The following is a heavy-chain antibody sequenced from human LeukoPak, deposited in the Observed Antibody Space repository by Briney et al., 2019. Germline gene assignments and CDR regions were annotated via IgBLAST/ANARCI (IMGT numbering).Heavy chain of an antibody. D-gene: IGHD2-15*01. CDR3: AKNGDRGAYCTGGTCYPYFYYYMDV. Sequence: GGTLRLSCAASGITFSSYGMSWVRQAPGKGLEWVSSISSTGGTTYYADSVKGRFTISRDNSKNTLYLQMNSLRAEDTAIYYCAKNGDRGAYCTGGTCYPYFYYYMDVWGKGTTVAISS. J-gene: IGHJ6*03. V-gene: IGHV3-23*01. CDR2: ISSTGGTT. CDR1: GITFSSYG.